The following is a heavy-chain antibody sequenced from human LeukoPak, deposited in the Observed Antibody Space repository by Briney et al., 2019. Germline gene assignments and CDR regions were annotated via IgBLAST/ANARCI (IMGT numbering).Heavy chain of an antibody. J-gene: IGHJ4*02. V-gene: IGHV1-18*01. CDR1: GYSFTSYG. CDR2: FSAYKGGT. D-gene: IGHD1-26*01. CDR3: ARGVGGSYYEFDY. Sequence: ASVKVSCKASGYSFTSYGINWVRQAPGQGLEWMGWFSAYKGGTNYAENLQGRVTMTTDTSTSTAYMDMRSLRSDDTAVYYCARGVGGSYYEFDYWGQGTLVTVSS.